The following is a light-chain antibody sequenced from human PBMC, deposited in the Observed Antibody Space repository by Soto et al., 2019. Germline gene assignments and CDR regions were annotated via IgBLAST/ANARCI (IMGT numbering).Light chain of an antibody. CDR2: NNN. Sequence: QAVVTQPPSASGTPGQRVTISCSGSSSNIGGNTVNWYQKLPGTAPKLLIHNNNQRPSGVPDRCSGSKSGTSASLAISGPRSEDEADYYCAAWDDSLNGGVFGGGTKLTGL. J-gene: IGLJ3*02. V-gene: IGLV1-44*01. CDR3: AAWDDSLNGGV. CDR1: SSNIGGNT.